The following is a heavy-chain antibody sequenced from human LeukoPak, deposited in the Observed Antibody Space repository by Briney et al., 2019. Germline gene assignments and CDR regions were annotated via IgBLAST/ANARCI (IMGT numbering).Heavy chain of an antibody. Sequence: ASVRVSCKASGYTFNDYGITWVRQAPGQGLEWMGWISGYNGNTYHAPNLQDRITVTADTSTSTAYLEVKSLTSDATAMYYCARDFKYSSSRAAGYWGQGTLVTVSS. V-gene: IGHV1-18*01. D-gene: IGHD6-6*01. J-gene: IGHJ4*02. CDR1: GYTFNDYG. CDR3: ARDFKYSSSRAAGY. CDR2: ISGYNGNT.